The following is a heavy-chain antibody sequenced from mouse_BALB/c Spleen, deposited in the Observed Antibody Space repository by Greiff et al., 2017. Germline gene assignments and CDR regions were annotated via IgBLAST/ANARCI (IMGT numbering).Heavy chain of an antibody. CDR1: GDSITSGY. J-gene: IGHJ4*01. CDR3: ARYRPTMIYRAMDY. D-gene: IGHD2-4*01. V-gene: IGHV3-8*02. Sequence: DVQLQESGPSLVKPSQTLSLTCSVTGDSITSGYWNWIRKFPGNKLEYMGYISYSGSTYYNPSLKSRISITRDTSKNQYYLQLNSVTTEDTATYYCARYRPTMIYRAMDYWGQGTSVTVSS. CDR2: ISYSGST.